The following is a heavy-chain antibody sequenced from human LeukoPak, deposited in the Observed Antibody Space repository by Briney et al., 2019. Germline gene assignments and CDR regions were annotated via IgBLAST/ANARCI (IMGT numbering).Heavy chain of an antibody. Sequence: GASVKVSCKASGYTFTSYGISWVRQAPGQGLEWMGWISAYNGNTNYAQKLQGRVTMTTDTSTSTAYMELRSLRSDDTAVYYCARDRSYGSGSYPWFDPWGQGTLVTVSS. V-gene: IGHV1-18*01. D-gene: IGHD3-10*01. CDR2: ISAYNGNT. CDR3: ARDRSYGSGSYPWFDP. CDR1: GYTFTSYG. J-gene: IGHJ5*02.